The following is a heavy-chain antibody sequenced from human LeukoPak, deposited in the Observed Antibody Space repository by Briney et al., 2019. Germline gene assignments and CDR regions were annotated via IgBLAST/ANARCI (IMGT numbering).Heavy chain of an antibody. CDR1: GGSISSGSYY. D-gene: IGHD6-13*01. CDR2: IYTSGST. J-gene: IGHJ4*02. V-gene: IGHV4-61*02. CDR3: ARDPGGAAAGTFDY. Sequence: SQTLSLTCTVSGGSISSGSYYWSWIRQPAGKGLEWIGRIYTSGSTYYNPSLKSRVTISVDTSKNQFSLKLSSVTAADTAVYYCARDPGGAAAGTFDYWGQGILVTVSS.